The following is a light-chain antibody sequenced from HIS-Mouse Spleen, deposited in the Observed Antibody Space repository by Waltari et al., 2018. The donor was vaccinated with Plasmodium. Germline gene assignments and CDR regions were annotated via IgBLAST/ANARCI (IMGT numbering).Light chain of an antibody. CDR3: QVWDSSSEHPV. J-gene: IGLJ2*01. CDR1: NIGSKS. CDR2: DDS. V-gene: IGLV3-21*02. Sequence: SYVLTQPPSVSVAPGQTARITCGGNNIGSKSVHWYQQKPGQAPLLVGYDDSDRPSGIPGRLPGSNSGNPATLTISRVEAGDEADYYCQVWDSSSEHPVFGGGTKLTVL.